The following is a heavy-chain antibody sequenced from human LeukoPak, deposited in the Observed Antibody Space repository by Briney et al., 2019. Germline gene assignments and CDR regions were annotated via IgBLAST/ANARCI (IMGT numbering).Heavy chain of an antibody. CDR3: ARGSSMDSYGLLSY. V-gene: IGHV1-2*02. CDR2: INPNSGGT. CDR1: GYTFTGYY. D-gene: IGHD5-18*01. J-gene: IGHJ4*02. Sequence: ASVKVSCKASGYTFTGYYMHWVRQAPGQGLEWMGWINPNSGGTNYAQKFQGRVTMTRDTSISTAYMELSRLRSDDTAVYYCARGSSMDSYGLLSYWRQGTLLTVSS.